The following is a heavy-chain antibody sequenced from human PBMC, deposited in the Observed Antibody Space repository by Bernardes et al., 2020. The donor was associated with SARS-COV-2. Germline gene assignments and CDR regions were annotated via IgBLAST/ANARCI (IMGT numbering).Heavy chain of an antibody. CDR3: ARGSHGDYIIPRNWLDP. J-gene: IGHJ5*02. CDR2: ISYDGSNK. Sequence: GGSLRLSCAASEFIFSNSGMHWVRQAPGKGLEWVAVISYDGSNKYYADSVKGRFTISRDNAKNSLYLQMISLRPEDTAIYYCARGSHGDYIIPRNWLDPWGQGTRVTVSS. V-gene: IGHV3-30*03. D-gene: IGHD4-17*01. CDR1: EFIFSNSG.